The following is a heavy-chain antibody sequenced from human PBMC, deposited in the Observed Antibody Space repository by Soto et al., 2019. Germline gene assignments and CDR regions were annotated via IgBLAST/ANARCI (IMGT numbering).Heavy chain of an antibody. J-gene: IGHJ6*02. V-gene: IGHV3-11*01. CDR2: ISSSGRKI. CDR3: ASVYCYGMDV. Sequence: GGSLRLSCAASGFTFSDYYMSWIRQAPGKGLEWVSYISSSGRKIYYADSVKGRFTISRDNAKNSLYLQMNSLRAEDTAVYYCASVYCYGMDVWGQGTTVTVSS. CDR1: GFTFSDYY.